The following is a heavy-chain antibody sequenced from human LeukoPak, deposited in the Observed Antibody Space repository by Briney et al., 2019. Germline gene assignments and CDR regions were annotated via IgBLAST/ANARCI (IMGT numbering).Heavy chain of an antibody. J-gene: IGHJ4*02. D-gene: IGHD6-13*01. Sequence: GESLKISCKASGYSFTTSWIAWVRQMPGKGLEWMGIIYPGDSDTRYSPSFQGQVTISADKSITTAYLQWSSLKASDTAVYFCARLRDRGVASPADYWGQGTLVTVSS. CDR1: GYSFTTSW. CDR3: ARLRDRGVASPADY. CDR2: IYPGDSDT. V-gene: IGHV5-51*01.